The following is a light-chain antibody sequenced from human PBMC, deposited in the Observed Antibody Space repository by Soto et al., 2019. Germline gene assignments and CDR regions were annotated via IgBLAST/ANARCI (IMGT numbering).Light chain of an antibody. CDR3: QQYNNLPRT. CDR1: QSVSSN. J-gene: IGKJ1*01. CDR2: GAS. Sequence: EIVMTQSPATLSVSPGERATLSCRASQSVSSNLAWYQQKPGQAPRLLIYGASTGATGITARFSGSGSGTEFTLTISSLQSEDYAVYYWQQYNNLPRTVGQGTKVEIK. V-gene: IGKV3-15*01.